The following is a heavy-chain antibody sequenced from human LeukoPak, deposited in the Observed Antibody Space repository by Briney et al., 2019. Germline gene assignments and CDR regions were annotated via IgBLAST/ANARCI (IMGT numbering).Heavy chain of an antibody. V-gene: IGHV1-18*01. CDR2: ISAYNGNT. CDR3: ARDAKDIVVVPAAIPQNWFDP. CDR1: GYTFTSYG. D-gene: IGHD2-2*01. Sequence: ASVKVSCKASGYTFTSYGISWVRQAPGQGLEWMGWISAYNGNTNYAQKLQGRVTMTTDTSTSTAYMELRSLRSDDTAVYYCARDAKDIVVVPAAIPQNWFDPWGQGTLVTVSP. J-gene: IGHJ5*02.